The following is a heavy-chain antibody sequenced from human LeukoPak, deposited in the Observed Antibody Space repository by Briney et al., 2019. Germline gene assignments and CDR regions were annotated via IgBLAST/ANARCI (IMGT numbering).Heavy chain of an antibody. CDR2: IYTSGST. D-gene: IGHD3-22*01. J-gene: IGHJ4*02. CDR1: GGSISSYY. CDR3: ARSFRLTYYYDSSPGY. Sequence: SETLSLTCTVSGGSISSYYWSWIRQPPGKGLEWIGYIYTSGSTNYNPSLKSRVTISVDTSKNQFSPKLSSVTAADTAVYYCARSFRLTYYYDSSPGYWGQGTLVTVSS. V-gene: IGHV4-4*09.